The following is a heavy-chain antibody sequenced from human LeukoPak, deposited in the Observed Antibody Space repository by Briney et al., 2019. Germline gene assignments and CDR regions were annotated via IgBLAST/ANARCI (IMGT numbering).Heavy chain of an antibody. CDR2: INHSGST. CDR3: ARRVVGYYYDSSGYYFDY. CDR1: GGSFSGYY. Sequence: PSETLSLTCAVYGGSFSGYYWSWIRQPPGKGLEWIGEINHSGSTNYNLSLKSRVTISVDTSKNQFSLKLSSVTAADTAVYYCARRVVGYYYDSSGYYFDYWGQGTLVTVSS. V-gene: IGHV4-34*01. J-gene: IGHJ4*02. D-gene: IGHD3-22*01.